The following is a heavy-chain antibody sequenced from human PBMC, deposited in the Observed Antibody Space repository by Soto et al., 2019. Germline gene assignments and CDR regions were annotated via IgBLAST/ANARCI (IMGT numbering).Heavy chain of an antibody. CDR2: ISSSSSSI. CDR3: ARGDYYDSSGPFSDAFEF. Sequence: GGSLRLSCAASGFTFSSYSMNWVRQAPGKGLEWVSYISSSSSSINYADSVKGRFTISRDNAKNSLYLQMNSLRVEDTAVYYCARGDYYDSSGPFSDAFEFRGQGTRVTVAS. D-gene: IGHD3-22*01. V-gene: IGHV3-48*01. J-gene: IGHJ3*01. CDR1: GFTFSSYS.